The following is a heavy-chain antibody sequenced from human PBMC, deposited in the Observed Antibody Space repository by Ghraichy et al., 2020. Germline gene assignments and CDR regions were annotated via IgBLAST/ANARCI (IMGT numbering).Heavy chain of an antibody. CDR3: ASPDYDFWSGYYEYFQH. V-gene: IGHV1-2*02. J-gene: IGHJ1*01. Sequence: ASVKVSCKASGYTFTGYYMHWVRQAPGQGLEWMGWINPNSGGTNYAQKFQGRVTMTRDTSISTAYMELSRLRSDDTAVYYCASPDYDFWSGYYEYFQHWGQGTLVTVSS. CDR2: INPNSGGT. CDR1: GYTFTGYY. D-gene: IGHD3-3*01.